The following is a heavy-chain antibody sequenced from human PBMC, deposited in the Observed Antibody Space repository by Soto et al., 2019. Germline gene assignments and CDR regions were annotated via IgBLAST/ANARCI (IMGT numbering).Heavy chain of an antibody. CDR3: VRNYCSSTSCYYYFDY. CDR1: GYMFTIYW. J-gene: IGHJ4*02. V-gene: IGHV5-51*01. Sequence: GESLKISCKASGYMFTIYWIGWVRQMPVNALEWKGIIYPGDSDTRYSPNFQGQVTISVDKSITTAYQQWSSLKSSDSVMYYCVRNYCSSTSCYYYFDYWGQGTLVTVSS. CDR2: IYPGDSDT. D-gene: IGHD2-2*01.